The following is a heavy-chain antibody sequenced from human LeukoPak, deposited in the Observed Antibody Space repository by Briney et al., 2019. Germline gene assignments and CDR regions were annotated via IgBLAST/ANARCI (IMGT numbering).Heavy chain of an antibody. V-gene: IGHV1-46*01. CDR2: INCSGGTT. Sequence: ASLKVSCTASGYSFSNYYMHWVRQAPGQGLEWLGIINCSGGTTNYAQKFQGRVTLTRDTSTSTVYMELSSLRSDDTAVYYCARGIEVGGSFDYWGQGTLVIVSS. D-gene: IGHD3-10*01. J-gene: IGHJ4*02. CDR1: GYSFSNYY. CDR3: ARGIEVGGSFDY.